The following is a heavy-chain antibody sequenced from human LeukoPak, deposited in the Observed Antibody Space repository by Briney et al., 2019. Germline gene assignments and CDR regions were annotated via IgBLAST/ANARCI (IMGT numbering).Heavy chain of an antibody. CDR3: AKGQWEFLS. Sequence: GGSLRLSCVASGFTFISHAMSWVRQTPGKGLEWVSTVSRDNINTYYTDSVKGRFTISRDNSKNTLYLQMNSLRADDTAIYYCAKGQWEFLSWGQGTMVTVSS. J-gene: IGHJ3*01. V-gene: IGHV3-23*01. CDR1: GFTFISHA. D-gene: IGHD3-10*01. CDR2: VSRDNINT.